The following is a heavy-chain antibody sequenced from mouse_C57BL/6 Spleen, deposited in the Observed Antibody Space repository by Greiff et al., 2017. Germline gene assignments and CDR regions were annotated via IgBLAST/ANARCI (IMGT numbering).Heavy chain of an antibody. Sequence: EVKLVESGGGLVKPGGSLKLSCAASGFTFSDYGIHWVRQAPEKGLEWVAYISSGSSTIYYADTVKGRFTISRDNAKNTLFLQMTSLRSEDTAMYYCARPRVTTVVAKDYAMDYWGQGTSVTVSS. D-gene: IGHD1-1*01. CDR1: GFTFSDYG. V-gene: IGHV5-17*01. J-gene: IGHJ4*01. CDR2: ISSGSSTI. CDR3: ARPRVTTVVAKDYAMDY.